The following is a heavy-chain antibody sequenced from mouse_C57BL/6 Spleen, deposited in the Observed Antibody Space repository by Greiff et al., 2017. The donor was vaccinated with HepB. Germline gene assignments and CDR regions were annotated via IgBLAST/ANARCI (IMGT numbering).Heavy chain of an antibody. J-gene: IGHJ2*01. D-gene: IGHD2-1*01. CDR2: IDPSDSET. Sequence: QVQLQQPGAELVRPGSSVKLSCKASGYNFTSYWMHWVKQRPIQGLEWIGNIDPSDSETHYNQKFKDKATLTVDKSSSTAYMQLSSLTSEDSAVYYCARWDGNYPFDYWGQGTTLTVSS. CDR1: GYNFTSYW. V-gene: IGHV1-52*01. CDR3: ARWDGNYPFDY.